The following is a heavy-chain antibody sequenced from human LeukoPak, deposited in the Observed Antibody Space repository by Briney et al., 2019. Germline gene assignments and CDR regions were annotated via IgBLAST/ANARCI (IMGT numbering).Heavy chain of an antibody. CDR3: AGTWSFDY. CDR1: GFTVSNSQ. D-gene: IGHD2-15*01. V-gene: IGHV3-74*01. Sequence: PGGSLRLSCEASGFTVSNSQMSWVRQAPGKGLLWVSRISGDGTTTNYADSVKGRFTISRDNAKNTLYLQMDSLRAEDTAVYYCAGTWSFDYWGQGTLVTVSS. J-gene: IGHJ4*02. CDR2: ISGDGTTT.